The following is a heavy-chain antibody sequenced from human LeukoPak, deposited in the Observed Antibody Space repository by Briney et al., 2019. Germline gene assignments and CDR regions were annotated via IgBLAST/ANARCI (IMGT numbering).Heavy chain of an antibody. CDR1: GFTFSSYG. J-gene: IGHJ6*02. CDR2: ISYDGSNK. Sequence: GGSLRLSCAASGFTFSSYGMHWVRQAPGKGLEWVAVISYDGSNKYYADSVKGRFTISRDNSKNTLYLQMNSLRAEDTAVYYCAKDLWWFVEGYYGMDVWGQGTTVTVSS. CDR3: AKDLWWFVEGYYGMDV. D-gene: IGHD3-10*01. V-gene: IGHV3-30*18.